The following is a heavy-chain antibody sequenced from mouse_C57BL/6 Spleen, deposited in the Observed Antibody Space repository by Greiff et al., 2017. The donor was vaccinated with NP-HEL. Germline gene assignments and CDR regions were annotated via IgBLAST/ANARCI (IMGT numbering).Heavy chain of an antibody. Sequence: QVQLQQSGAELVRPGASVTLSCKASGYTFTDYEMHWVKQTPVHGLEWIGAIDPETGGTAYNQKFKGKAILTADKPSSTAYMQLSSLTSEDYAVYNCERALGFDYWGQGTTLTVSS. J-gene: IGHJ2*01. V-gene: IGHV1-15*01. D-gene: IGHD4-1*01. CDR2: IDPETGGT. CDR3: ERALGFDY. CDR1: GYTFTDYE.